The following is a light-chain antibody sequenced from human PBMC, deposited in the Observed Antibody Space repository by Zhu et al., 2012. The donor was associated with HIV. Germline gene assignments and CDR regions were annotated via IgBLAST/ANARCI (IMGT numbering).Light chain of an antibody. CDR3: QQYNIYPWT. Sequence: DIQMTQSPSTLSASVGDRVTITCRASQSISSWLAWYQQKPGKAPKLLIYKASSLESGVPSRFSGSGSGTEFTLTISGLQPDDFATYYCQQYNIYPWTFGQGTKVEIK. CDR2: KAS. V-gene: IGKV1-5*03. CDR1: QSISSW. J-gene: IGKJ1*01.